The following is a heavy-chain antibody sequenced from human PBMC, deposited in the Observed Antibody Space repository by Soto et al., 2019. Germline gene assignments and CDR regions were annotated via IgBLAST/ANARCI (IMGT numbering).Heavy chain of an antibody. J-gene: IGHJ4*02. V-gene: IGHV4-39*01. CDR2: VYYRGRS. CDR3: VSQPTTVINQAYFDY. D-gene: IGHD4-4*01. CDR1: GGSVTNSTYY. Sequence: PSETLSLTCTVSGGSVTNSTYYWGWIRQSPGKGLEWIGSVYYRGRSYSKSSVKSRVTISVDTSKNQFSLNLNSVTASDTAVYFCVSQPTTVINQAYFDYWGPGALVTVS.